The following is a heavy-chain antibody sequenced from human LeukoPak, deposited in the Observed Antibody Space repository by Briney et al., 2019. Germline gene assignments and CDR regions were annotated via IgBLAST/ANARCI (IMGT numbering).Heavy chain of an antibody. J-gene: IGHJ4*02. D-gene: IGHD1-26*01. V-gene: IGHV3-23*01. CDR2: VSGSGGST. Sequence: GGSLRLSCAASGFTFSSYAMSWVRQAPGKGLEWVSAVSGSGGSTYYADSVKGRFTISRDNSKNTLYLQMNSLRAEDTAVYYCAKGVVGATRKINFFDYWGQGTLVTVSS. CDR1: GFTFSSYA. CDR3: AKGVVGATRKINFFDY.